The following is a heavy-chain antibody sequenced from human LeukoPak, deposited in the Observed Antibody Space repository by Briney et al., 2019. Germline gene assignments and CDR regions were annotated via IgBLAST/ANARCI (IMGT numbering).Heavy chain of an antibody. Sequence: SVTVSCTASGFTFTISAVQWVRQARGQRLEWIGWIVVGSGNTNYAQKFQERVTITRDMSTSTAYMELSSLRSEDTAVYYCAAAGATVTTLGAFDTWGQGTMVTVSS. CDR3: AAAGATVTTLGAFDT. D-gene: IGHD4-17*01. J-gene: IGHJ3*02. CDR2: IVVGSGNT. V-gene: IGHV1-58*01. CDR1: GFTFTISA.